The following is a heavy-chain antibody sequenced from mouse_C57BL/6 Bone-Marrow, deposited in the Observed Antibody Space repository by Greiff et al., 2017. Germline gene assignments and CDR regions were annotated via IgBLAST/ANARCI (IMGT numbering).Heavy chain of an antibody. Sequence: EVKVEESGGGLVQPGGSMKLSCAASGFTFSDAWMDWVRQSPEKGLEWVAEIRNKANNHATYYAESVKGRFTISRDDSKSSVYLQMNSLRAEDTGIYYCTRRGDYDESRYFDVWGTGTTVTVSS. CDR2: IRNKANNHAT. V-gene: IGHV6-6*01. CDR3: TRRGDYDESRYFDV. D-gene: IGHD2-4*01. CDR1: GFTFSDAW. J-gene: IGHJ1*03.